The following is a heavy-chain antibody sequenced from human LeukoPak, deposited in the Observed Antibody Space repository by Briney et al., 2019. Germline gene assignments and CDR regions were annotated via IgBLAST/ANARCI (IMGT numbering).Heavy chain of an antibody. CDR1: GFTFSSYA. Sequence: GGSLRLSCAASGFTFSSYAMRWVRQAPGKGLEWVAVISYDGSNKYYADSVKGRFTISRDNSKNTLYLQMNSLRAEDTAVYYCAKSTTDYWGQGTLVTVSS. CDR3: AKSTTDY. J-gene: IGHJ4*02. D-gene: IGHD1-14*01. V-gene: IGHV3-30*04. CDR2: ISYDGSNK.